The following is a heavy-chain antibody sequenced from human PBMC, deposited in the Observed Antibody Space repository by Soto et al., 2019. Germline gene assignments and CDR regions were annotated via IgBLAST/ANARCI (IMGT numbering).Heavy chain of an antibody. J-gene: IGHJ6*02. D-gene: IGHD6-6*01. V-gene: IGHV3-53*01. CDR3: ARDHEYYYGMDV. Sequence: SLRLSCASSGFTFSSNYMSWVRQAPGKGLEWVSVIYSGGSTYYADSVKGRFTISRDNSKNTLYLQMNSLRAEDTAVYYCARDHEYYYGMDVWGQGTTVTVSS. CDR2: IYSGGST. CDR1: GFTFSSNY.